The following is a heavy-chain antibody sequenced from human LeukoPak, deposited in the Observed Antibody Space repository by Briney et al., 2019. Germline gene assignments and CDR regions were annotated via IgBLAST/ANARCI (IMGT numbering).Heavy chain of an antibody. CDR1: GFTFSTYG. Sequence: GGSLRLSCAASGFTFSTYGMLWVRQAPGKGLEWVGVIGDDGTVKYYAESLKGRFTISRDNAKNTLSLQMNSLRPEDTALYYCAREGAWNNWYLDIWGRCTLVTVSS. V-gene: IGHV3-30*02. J-gene: IGHJ2*01. CDR3: AREGAWNNWYLDI. D-gene: IGHD1-1*01. CDR2: IGDDGTVK.